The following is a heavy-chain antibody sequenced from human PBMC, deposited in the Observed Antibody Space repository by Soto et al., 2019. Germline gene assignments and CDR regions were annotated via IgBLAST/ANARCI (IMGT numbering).Heavy chain of an antibody. CDR1: GYTFTGYY. V-gene: IGHV1-2*02. D-gene: IGHD2-15*01. J-gene: IGHJ3*02. CDR2: INPNSGGT. Sequence: ASVKVSCKASGYTFTGYYMHWVRQAPGQGLEWMGWINPNSGGTNYAQKFQGRVTMTRDTSISTAYMELSRLRSDDTAVYYCELVVVAATDAFDIWGQGTMVTVSS. CDR3: ELVVVAATDAFDI.